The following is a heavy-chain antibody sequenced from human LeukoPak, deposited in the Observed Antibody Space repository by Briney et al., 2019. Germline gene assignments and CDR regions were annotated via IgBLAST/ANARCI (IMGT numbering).Heavy chain of an antibody. D-gene: IGHD2-15*01. CDR2: ISWNSGAI. CDR1: GFIFDDYA. J-gene: IGHJ5*02. CDR3: VKGYCSGGSCYWFDH. V-gene: IGHV3-9*01. Sequence: GGSLRLSCAASGFIFDDYAMHWVRQAPGKGLEWVSGISWNSGAIGYADSVKGRFTISRDNAKNSLYLEMNSLRAEDTALYYCVKGYCSGGSCYWFDHWGQGTLVTVSS.